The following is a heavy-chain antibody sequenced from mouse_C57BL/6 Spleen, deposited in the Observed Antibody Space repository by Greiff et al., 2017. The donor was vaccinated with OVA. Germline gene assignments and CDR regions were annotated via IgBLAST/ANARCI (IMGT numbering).Heavy chain of an antibody. Sequence: DVQLQESGPGLVKPSQSLSLTCSVTGYSITSGYYWNWIRQFPGNKLEWMGYISYDGSNNYNPSLKNRISITRDTSKNQFFLKLNSVTTEDTATYYCARGGPYYAMDYWGQGTSVTVSS. CDR1: GYSITSGYY. CDR3: ARGGPYYAMDY. CDR2: ISYDGSN. V-gene: IGHV3-6*01. J-gene: IGHJ4*01.